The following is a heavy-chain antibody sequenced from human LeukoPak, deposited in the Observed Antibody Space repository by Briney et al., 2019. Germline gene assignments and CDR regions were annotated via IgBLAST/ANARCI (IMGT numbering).Heavy chain of an antibody. D-gene: IGHD3-22*01. CDR1: GFTFSGSA. V-gene: IGHV3-73*01. CDR2: IRSKANSYVT. Sequence: GGYLRLSCAASGFTFSGSAMHWVRQAPGKGLEWVGRIRSKANSYVTAYAASVKGRFTISRDDSKNAAYLQMNGLKTEDTAVYYCTSGYYYDSSGYWSALGYWGQGTLVTVSS. CDR3: TSGYYYDSSGYWSALGY. J-gene: IGHJ4*02.